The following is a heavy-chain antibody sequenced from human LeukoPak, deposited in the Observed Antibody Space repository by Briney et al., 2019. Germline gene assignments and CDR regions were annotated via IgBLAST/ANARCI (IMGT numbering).Heavy chain of an antibody. Sequence: GGSLRLSCAASGFTFSSYSMNWVRQAPGKGLEWVSSISRSSRHVYYAGSVKGRFTISRDNAKDSLYLQMNSLRAEDMAVYFCVRDLMGSGSTTAYLHHWGQGTLVTVSS. CDR2: ISRSSRHV. CDR3: VRDLMGSGSTTAYLHH. V-gene: IGHV3-21*01. CDR1: GFTFSSYS. D-gene: IGHD1-1*01. J-gene: IGHJ1*01.